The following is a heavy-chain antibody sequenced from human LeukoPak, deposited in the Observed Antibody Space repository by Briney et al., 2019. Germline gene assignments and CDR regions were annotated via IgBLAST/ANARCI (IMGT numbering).Heavy chain of an antibody. V-gene: IGHV1-69*05. CDR1: GGTFISYA. Sequence: GASVKVSCKASGGTFISYAISWVRQAPGQGLEWMGGIIPIFGGANYAQKFQGRVTITTDESTSTDYMELSSLRSEDTAVYYCARYPDGGYYGTSGYYYAHWGQGTLVTVSS. CDR3: ARYPDGGYYGTSGYYYAH. CDR2: IIPIFGGA. D-gene: IGHD3-22*01. J-gene: IGHJ4*02.